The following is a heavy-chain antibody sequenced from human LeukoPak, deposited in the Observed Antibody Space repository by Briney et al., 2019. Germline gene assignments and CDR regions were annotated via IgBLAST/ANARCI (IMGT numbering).Heavy chain of an antibody. CDR2: ISYDGSNK. V-gene: IGHV3-30*04. Sequence: PGGSLRLSCAASGFTFSSYAMSWVRQAPGKGLEWVAVISYDGSNKYYADSVKGRFTISRDNSKNTLYLQMNSLRAEDTAVYYCARDKDHYFDYWGQGTLVTVSS. CDR1: GFTFSSYA. CDR3: ARDKDHYFDY. J-gene: IGHJ4*02. D-gene: IGHD2-15*01.